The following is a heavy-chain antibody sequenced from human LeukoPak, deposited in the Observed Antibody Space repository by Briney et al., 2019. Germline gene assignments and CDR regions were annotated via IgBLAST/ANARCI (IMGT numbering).Heavy chain of an antibody. CDR3: ARIDANTWYGKIDY. Sequence: ASVKVSCKASGYTFTGHHIHWVRQAPGQGLEWMGWLNPNSGGTNYAQKFQGRVTMTRDTSVSTAYMELNSLRSDDTAVYYCARIDANTWYGKIDYWGQGTLVTVSS. CDR1: GYTFTGHH. V-gene: IGHV1-2*02. J-gene: IGHJ4*02. D-gene: IGHD6-13*01. CDR2: LNPNSGGT.